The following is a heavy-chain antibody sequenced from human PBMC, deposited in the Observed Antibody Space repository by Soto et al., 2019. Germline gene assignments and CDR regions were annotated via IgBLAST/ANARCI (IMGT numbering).Heavy chain of an antibody. CDR1: GFTFSSYA. D-gene: IGHD3-10*01. CDR3: ARADGITMVRGVTPKCGMDV. J-gene: IGHJ6*02. V-gene: IGHV3-30*09. Sequence: QVQLVESGGGVGQPGRSLRLSCAASGFTFSSYAMNWVRQAPGTGLEWVAVISYDGSNKYYADSVKGRFAISRDNSKNTRYLQMNSLRTEDTAVYYCARADGITMVRGVTPKCGMDVWGQGTTVTVSS. CDR2: ISYDGSNK.